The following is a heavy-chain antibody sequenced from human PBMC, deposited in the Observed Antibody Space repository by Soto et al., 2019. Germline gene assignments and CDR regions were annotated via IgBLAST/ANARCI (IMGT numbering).Heavy chain of an antibody. Sequence: SETLSLTCAVSGASSFSGEHGWSWIRHPPGKGLEWIGHIFDSGTTYYHPSLKSRVAISVDTSRNDFSLRLSAVTAPNTAVYYCTTGEDASKTGYWGQGTRVPVSS. CDR2: IFDSGTT. J-gene: IGHJ4*02. V-gene: IGHV4-30-4*08. D-gene: IGHD1-1*01. CDR3: TTGEDASKTGY. CDR1: GASSFSGEHG.